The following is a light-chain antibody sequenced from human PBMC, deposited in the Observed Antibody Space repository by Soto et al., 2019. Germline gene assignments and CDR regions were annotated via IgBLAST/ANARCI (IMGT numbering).Light chain of an antibody. J-gene: IGKJ1*01. Sequence: EIVLTQSPSTLSLSPGESATLSCSASQSVSSYLAWYQQKPGQAPRLLIYDASNRATGIPARFSGNGSGTDFTLTISSLEPEDFAVYYCQQRSSWPRTFGQGTKVEIK. V-gene: IGKV3-11*01. CDR1: QSVSSY. CDR3: QQRSSWPRT. CDR2: DAS.